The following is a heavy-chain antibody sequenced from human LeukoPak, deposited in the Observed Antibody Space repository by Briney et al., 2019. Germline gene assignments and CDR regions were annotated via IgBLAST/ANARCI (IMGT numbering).Heavy chain of an antibody. CDR3: AKDRYYDSSGCSVY. V-gene: IGHV3-23*01. CDR1: GFTFSSYA. Sequence: GGSLRLSCAASGFTFSSYAMSWVRQAPGKGLEWVSAISGSGGSTYYADSVKGRFTISRDNPKNTLYLQMNSLRAEDTAVYYRAKDRYYDSSGCSVYGGPGALVTASS. CDR2: ISGSGGST. D-gene: IGHD3-22*01. J-gene: IGHJ4*02.